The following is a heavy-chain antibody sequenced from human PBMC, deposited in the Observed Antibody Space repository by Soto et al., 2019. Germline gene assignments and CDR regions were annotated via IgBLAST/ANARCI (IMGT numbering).Heavy chain of an antibody. D-gene: IGHD2-2*01. J-gene: IGHJ6*02. Sequence: PSETLSLTCAVSGGSFSGYYWSWIRQPPGKGLEWIGEINHSGSTNYNPSLKSRVTISVDTSKNQFSLKLSSVTAADTAVYYCARTRCSSTSCYWGYYGMDVWGQGTTVTVSS. V-gene: IGHV4-34*01. CDR3: ARTRCSSTSCYWGYYGMDV. CDR1: GGSFSGYY. CDR2: INHSGST.